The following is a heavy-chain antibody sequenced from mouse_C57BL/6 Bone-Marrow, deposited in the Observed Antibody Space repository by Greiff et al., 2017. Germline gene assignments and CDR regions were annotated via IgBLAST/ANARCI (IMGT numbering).Heavy chain of an antibody. V-gene: IGHV1-62-2*01. Sequence: QVQLKESGAELVKPGASVKLSCKASGYTFTEYTIHWVKQRSGQGLEWIGWFYPGSGSIKYNEKFKDKATLTADKSSSTVYMELSRLTSEDSAVYFCARHEDPIYYGYGWFAYWGQGTLVTVSA. J-gene: IGHJ3*01. CDR2: FYPGSGSI. CDR3: ARHEDPIYYGYGWFAY. D-gene: IGHD2-2*01. CDR1: GYTFTEYT.